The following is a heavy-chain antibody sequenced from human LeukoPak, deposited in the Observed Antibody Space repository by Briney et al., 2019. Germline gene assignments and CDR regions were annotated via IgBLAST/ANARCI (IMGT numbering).Heavy chain of an antibody. D-gene: IGHD2-2*01. V-gene: IGHV3-30-3*01. CDR1: GFTFSSYA. CDR2: ISYDGSNK. J-gene: IGHJ4*02. CDR3: ARTYQTGVDYLDY. Sequence: GGSLRLSCVASGFTFSSYAMHWVRQAPGKGLEWVAVISYDGSNKYYADSVKGRFTISRDNSKNTLYLQMNSLRAEDTAVYYCARTYQTGVDYLDYWGQGTLVTVSS.